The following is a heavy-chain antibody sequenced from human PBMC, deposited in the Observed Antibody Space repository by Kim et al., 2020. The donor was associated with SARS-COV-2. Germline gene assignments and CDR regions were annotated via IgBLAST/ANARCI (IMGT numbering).Heavy chain of an antibody. D-gene: IGHD3-10*01. CDR2: IIPIFGTA. CDR3: ASSPMVRGVIITYSRDYYAFDI. J-gene: IGHJ3*02. V-gene: IGHV1-69*13. CDR1: GGTFSSYA. Sequence: SVKVSCKASGGTFSSYAISWVRQAPGQGLEWMGGIIPIFGTANYAQKFQGRVTITADESTSTAYMELSSLRSEDTAVYYCASSPMVRGVIITYSRDYYAFDIWGQGTMVTVSS.